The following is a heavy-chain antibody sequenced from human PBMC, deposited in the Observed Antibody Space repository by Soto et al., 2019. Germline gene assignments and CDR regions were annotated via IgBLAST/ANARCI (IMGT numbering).Heavy chain of an antibody. D-gene: IGHD3-3*01. Sequence: SETLSLTCAVSGGSISSGGYSWSWIRQPPGKGLEWIGYIYHSGSTYYNPSLKSRVTISVDRSKNQFSLKLSSVTAADTAVYYCARESGDFWSGYHNWFDPWGQGTLVTVSS. CDR2: IYHSGST. CDR1: GGSISSGGYS. J-gene: IGHJ5*02. CDR3: ARESGDFWSGYHNWFDP. V-gene: IGHV4-30-2*01.